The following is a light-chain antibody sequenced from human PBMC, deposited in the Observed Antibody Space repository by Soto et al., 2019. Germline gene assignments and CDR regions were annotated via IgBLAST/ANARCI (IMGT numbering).Light chain of an antibody. CDR3: MQALQTPPYT. J-gene: IGKJ2*01. V-gene: IGKV2-28*01. CDR1: QSVLHSNGYNY. Sequence: DIVMTQSPLSLPVTPGEPASISCRSSQSVLHSNGYNYLDWYLQKPGQSPQLLIYWGSNRVSGVPDRFSGSGSGTDFTLQISRVEAEDVGVYYCMQALQTPPYTFGQGTKLEIK. CDR2: WGS.